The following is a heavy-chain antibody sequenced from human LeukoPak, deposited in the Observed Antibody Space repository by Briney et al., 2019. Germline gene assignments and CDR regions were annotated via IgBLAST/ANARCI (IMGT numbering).Heavy chain of an antibody. D-gene: IGHD6-19*01. CDR1: GYTLTELS. Sequence: ASVKVSCKVSGYTLTELSMHWVRQAPGKGLEWMGGFDPEDGERIYAQKFQGRVTMTEDTSTDTAYMELSSLRSEDTAVYYCTTVYWDYSSGWHSNWYFDLWGRGTLVTVSS. CDR3: TTVYWDYSSGWHSNWYFDL. V-gene: IGHV1-24*01. CDR2: FDPEDGER. J-gene: IGHJ2*01.